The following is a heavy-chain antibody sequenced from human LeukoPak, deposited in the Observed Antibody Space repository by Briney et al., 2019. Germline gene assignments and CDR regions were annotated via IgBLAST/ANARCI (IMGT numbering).Heavy chain of an antibody. CDR3: ARALGDYDFWSGTPTYDAFDI. CDR1: RGSLSGYY. J-gene: IGHJ3*02. CDR2: IYYSGST. D-gene: IGHD3-3*01. V-gene: IGHV4-30-4*08. Sequence: SETLSLTCAVYRGSLSGYYWSWIRQPPGEGLVWLGYIYYSGSTYYNPSLKSRVTISVDTSKNQFSLKLSSVTAADAAVYYCARALGDYDFWSGTPTYDAFDIRGQGTMVTVSS.